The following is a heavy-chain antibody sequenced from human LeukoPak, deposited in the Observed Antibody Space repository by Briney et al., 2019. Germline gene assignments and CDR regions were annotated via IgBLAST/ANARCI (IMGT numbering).Heavy chain of an antibody. CDR2: ISYDGSNK. CDR1: GFTFSSYA. Sequence: GGSLRLSCAASGFTFSSYAMHWVRPAPGKGLEWVAVISYDGSNKYYADSVKGRFTISRDNSKNTLYLQMNSLRAEDTAVYYCARDMALKFGYWGQGTLVTVSS. V-gene: IGHV3-30-3*01. D-gene: IGHD3-10*01. CDR3: ARDMALKFGY. J-gene: IGHJ4*02.